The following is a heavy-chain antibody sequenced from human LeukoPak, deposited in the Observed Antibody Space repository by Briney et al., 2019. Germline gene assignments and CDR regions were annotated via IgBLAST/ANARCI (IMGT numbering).Heavy chain of an antibody. V-gene: IGHV1-2*04. CDR2: INPNSGGT. Sequence: ASVKVSCKASGYTFTGYYMHWVRQAPGQGLEWMGWINPNSGGTNYAQKFQGWVTMTRDTSISTAYMELSRLRSDDTAVYYCARELISSNNAFDIWGQGTMVTVSS. J-gene: IGHJ3*02. CDR1: GYTFTGYY. CDR3: ARELISSNNAFDI. D-gene: IGHD6-13*01.